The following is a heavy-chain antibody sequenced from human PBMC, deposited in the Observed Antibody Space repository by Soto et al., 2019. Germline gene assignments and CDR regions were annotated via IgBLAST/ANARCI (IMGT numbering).Heavy chain of an antibody. Sequence: QVQLVQSGAEVRKPGASVKVSCKASGYTFTEYDISWVRQAPGQGLEWMGWISVYNDNRHYAEKVQGRVTLTIDKSTSTADMEMRSLISDDTAIYYCARYRGDPYWYFDLWGRGTLVTVSS. D-gene: IGHD4-17*01. J-gene: IGHJ2*01. CDR3: ARYRGDPYWYFDL. V-gene: IGHV1-18*01. CDR1: GYTFTEYD. CDR2: ISVYNDNR.